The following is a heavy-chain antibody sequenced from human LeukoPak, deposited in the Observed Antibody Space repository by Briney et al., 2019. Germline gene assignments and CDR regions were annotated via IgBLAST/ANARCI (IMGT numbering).Heavy chain of an antibody. CDR3: ARDSIAGYSLSW. Sequence: SGTLSLTCGVSGGFIINGKWWSWVRQPPGKGLEWIGEISHSGSPNYNPSLKGRLTISVDTAKNQFSLKLSSVTAADTAVYYCARDSIAGYSLSWWGQGTLVTVSS. CDR2: ISHSGSP. J-gene: IGHJ4*02. D-gene: IGHD3-9*01. CDR1: GGFIINGKW. V-gene: IGHV4-4*02.